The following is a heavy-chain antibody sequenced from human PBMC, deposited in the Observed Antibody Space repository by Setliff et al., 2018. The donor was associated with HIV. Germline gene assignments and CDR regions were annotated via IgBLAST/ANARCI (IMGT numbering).Heavy chain of an antibody. J-gene: IGHJ5*02. Sequence: SETLSLTCVVSGNSISSGYYWSWVRQPPGKGLEWIGNMCHSGKTYYNPSLKSRVTMSADTSKNQISLMLRSMTAADTAVYYCAKHDFGEGSCFDPWGQGSLVTVSS. CDR1: GNSISSGYY. V-gene: IGHV4-38-2*01. D-gene: IGHD3-16*01. CDR3: AKHDFGEGSCFDP. CDR2: MCHSGKT.